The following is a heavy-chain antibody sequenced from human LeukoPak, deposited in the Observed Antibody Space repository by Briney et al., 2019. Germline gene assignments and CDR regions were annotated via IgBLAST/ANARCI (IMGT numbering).Heavy chain of an antibody. V-gene: IGHV3-33*01. D-gene: IGHD2/OR15-2a*01. Sequence: GGSLRLSCAASGFTFSSYGMHWVRQAPGKGLEWVAVIWYDGSNKYYADSVKGRFTISRGNSKNTLYLQMNSLRAEDTAVYYCARMASGQYGDVWGQGTTVTVSS. CDR2: IWYDGSNK. CDR3: ARMASGQYGDV. J-gene: IGHJ6*02. CDR1: GFTFSSYG.